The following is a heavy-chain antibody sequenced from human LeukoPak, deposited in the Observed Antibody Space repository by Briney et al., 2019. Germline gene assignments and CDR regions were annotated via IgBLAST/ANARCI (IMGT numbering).Heavy chain of an antibody. CDR1: GGSFSGYY. CDR3: AIPSRVVVWYYGMDV. D-gene: IGHD2-15*01. V-gene: IGHV4-34*01. J-gene: IGHJ6*02. CDR2: INHSGST. Sequence: SETLSLTCAVYGGSFSGYYWSWIRQPPGKGLEWIGEINHSGSTNYNPSLKSRVTISVDTSKNQFSLKLSSVAAADTAVYYCAIPSRVVVWYYGMDVWGQGTTVTVSS.